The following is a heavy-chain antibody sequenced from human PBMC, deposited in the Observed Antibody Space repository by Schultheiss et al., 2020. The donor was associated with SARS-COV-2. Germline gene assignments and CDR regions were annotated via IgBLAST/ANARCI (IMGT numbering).Heavy chain of an antibody. V-gene: IGHV4-59*01. CDR2: IYYSGST. CDR1: GGPTSIYY. J-gene: IGHJ4*02. D-gene: IGHD1-26*01. CDR3: ARGSKWELAFLGDFWGY. Sequence: SETLSLTCSVPGGPTSIYYWSWMRQTPGRGLEWIGYIYYSGSTNYNPSLKSRVTISVDTSKNQFSLKLSSVTAADTAVYYCARGSKWELAFLGDFWGYWGQGTLVTVSS.